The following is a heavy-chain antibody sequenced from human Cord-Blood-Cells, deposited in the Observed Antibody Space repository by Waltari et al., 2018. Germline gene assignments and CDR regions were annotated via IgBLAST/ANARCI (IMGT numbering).Heavy chain of an antibody. CDR1: GGSFSGYY. J-gene: IGHJ4*02. V-gene: IGHV4-34*01. Sequence: QVQLQQWGAGLLKPSETLSLTCAVYGGSFSGYYWSWFRQPPGKGLEWIGEINHSGSTNYNPSLKSRVTISVDTSKNQFTLKLSSVTAADTAVYYCARVRHGFYFDYWGQGTLVTVSS. CDR3: ARVRHGFYFDY. CDR2: INHSGST.